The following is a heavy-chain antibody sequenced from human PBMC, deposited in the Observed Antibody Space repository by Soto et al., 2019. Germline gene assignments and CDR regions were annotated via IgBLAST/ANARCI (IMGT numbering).Heavy chain of an antibody. CDR3: SKGALEAATPP. J-gene: IGHJ5*02. CDR2: IIPILGIA. V-gene: IGHV1-69*02. CDR1: GGTFSSYT. D-gene: IGHD2-15*01. Sequence: QVQLVQSGAEVKKPGSSVKVSCKASGGTFSSYTISWVRQAPGQGREWMGRIIPILGIANYAQKFQGRVTITAEKSTSAAYMELSSLRSEEKAVYYCSKGALEAATPPWGQGTLVTVSS.